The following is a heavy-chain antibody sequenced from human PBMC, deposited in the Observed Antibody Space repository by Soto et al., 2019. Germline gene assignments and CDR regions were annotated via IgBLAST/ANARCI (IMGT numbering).Heavy chain of an antibody. V-gene: IGHV3-7*01. Sequence: GGSLRLSCAASGFTFSSHWMSWVRQAPGKGLEWVANIQQDGSETYHLDSVKGRFTISRDNAENSLYLQMIDLRAEDPAIYYCASDGPREDHSWQRNYYYDYAFDVWGQGTTVTVYS. CDR1: GFTFSSHW. CDR2: IQQDGSET. J-gene: IGHJ6*02. D-gene: IGHD6-13*01. CDR3: ASDGPREDHSWQRNYYYDYAFDV.